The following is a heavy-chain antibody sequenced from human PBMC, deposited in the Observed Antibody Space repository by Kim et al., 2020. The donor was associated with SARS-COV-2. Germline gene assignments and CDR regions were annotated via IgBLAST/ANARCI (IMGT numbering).Heavy chain of an antibody. CDR3: ARDGFGLEWLVYYFDY. Sequence: GGSLRLSCAASGFTFSSYSMNWVRQAPGKGLEWVSSISSSSSYIYYADSVKGRFTISRDNAKNSLYLQMNSLRAEDTAVYYCARDGFGLEWLVYYFDYWGQGTLVTVSS. CDR2: ISSSSSYI. V-gene: IGHV3-21*01. J-gene: IGHJ4*02. D-gene: IGHD6-19*01. CDR1: GFTFSSYS.